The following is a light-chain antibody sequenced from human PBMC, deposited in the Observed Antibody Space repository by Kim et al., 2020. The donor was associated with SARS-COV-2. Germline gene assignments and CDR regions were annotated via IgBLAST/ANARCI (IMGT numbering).Light chain of an antibody. V-gene: IGKV1-27*01. CDR2: AAS. J-gene: IGKJ1*01. Sequence: ASVGDRVTITCRASQDIANSLAWYQQKPGKVPKVLIYAASTLQSGVPSRFSGGGSGTEFTLSIGSLQTEDVATYYCQKYDSAPWTFGPGTKVDIK. CDR3: QKYDSAPWT. CDR1: QDIANS.